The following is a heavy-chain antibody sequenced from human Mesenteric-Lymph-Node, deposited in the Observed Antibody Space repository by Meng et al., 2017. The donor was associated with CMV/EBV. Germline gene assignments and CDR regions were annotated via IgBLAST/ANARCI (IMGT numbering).Heavy chain of an antibody. D-gene: IGHD2-2*01. CDR2: IIPIFGTA. CDR3: AKGDIVVVPAAGNYYYYGMDV. CDR1: GGTFSSYA. J-gene: IGHJ6*02. Sequence: SVKVSCKASGGTFSSYAISWVRQAPGQGLEWMGGIIPIFGTANYAKKFQGRVTITTDESTSTAYMELSSLRSEDTAVYYCAKGDIVVVPAAGNYYYYGMDVWGQGTTVTVSS. V-gene: IGHV1-69*05.